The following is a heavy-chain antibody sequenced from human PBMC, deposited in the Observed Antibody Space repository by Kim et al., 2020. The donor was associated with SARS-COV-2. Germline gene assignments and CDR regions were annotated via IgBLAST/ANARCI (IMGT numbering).Heavy chain of an antibody. Sequence: ASVKVSCKASGYTFTSYDINWVRQATGQGLEWMGWMNPNSGNTGYAQKFQGRVTMTRNTSISTAYMELSSLRSEDTAVYYCARARMGGQPVDYWGQGTLVTVSS. CDR3: ARARMGGQPVDY. CDR1: GYTFTSYD. J-gene: IGHJ4*02. D-gene: IGHD6-6*01. CDR2: MNPNSGNT. V-gene: IGHV1-8*01.